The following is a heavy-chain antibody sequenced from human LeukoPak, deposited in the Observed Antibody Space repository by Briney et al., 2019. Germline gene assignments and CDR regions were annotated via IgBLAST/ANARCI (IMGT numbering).Heavy chain of an antibody. CDR2: INSDGRST. CDR3: VRGADTGYSSDS. Sequence: GSLRLSCAASGFTFSSYGMNWVRQAPGKGLVWVSRINSDGRSTNYADSVKGRFSISRDDAENTLYLQMNSLRVEDTAVYYCVRGADTGYSSDSWGQGTLVTVSS. CDR1: GFTFSSYG. J-gene: IGHJ4*02. D-gene: IGHD3-9*01. V-gene: IGHV3-74*01.